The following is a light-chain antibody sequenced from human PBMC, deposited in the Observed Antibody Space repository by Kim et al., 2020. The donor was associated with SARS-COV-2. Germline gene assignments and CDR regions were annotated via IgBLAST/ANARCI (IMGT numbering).Light chain of an antibody. CDR2: RST. J-gene: IGLJ2*01. CDR3: QVWDSNTGV. V-gene: IGLV3-9*01. Sequence: SYELIQPLSVPVALGQTARITCVGNNIGSKNVHWYQQKPGQAPVPVIYRSTIRPSGIPERFSGSNSGDTATLTISRAQAGDEADYYCQVWDSNTGVFGGG. CDR1: NIGSKN.